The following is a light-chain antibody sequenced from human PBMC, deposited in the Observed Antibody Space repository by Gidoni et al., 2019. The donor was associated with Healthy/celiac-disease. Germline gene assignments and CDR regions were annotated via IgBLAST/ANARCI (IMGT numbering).Light chain of an antibody. J-gene: IGLJ2*01. CDR1: SSNIGTGYY. V-gene: IGLV1-40*01. Sequence: QSVLTQPPSVSGAPGPRVSISCTGSSSNIGTGYYVQWYQQLPGTAPKLLIYANDNRPSGVPDRFSGSKSGTSASLAITGLQAEDEADYYCQSYDSSLSLVVFGGGTKLTVL. CDR2: AND. CDR3: QSYDSSLSLVV.